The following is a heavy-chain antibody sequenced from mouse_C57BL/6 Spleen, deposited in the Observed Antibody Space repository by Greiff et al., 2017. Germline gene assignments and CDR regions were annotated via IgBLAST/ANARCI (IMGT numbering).Heavy chain of an antibody. Sequence: EVQLVESGGGLVQPKGSLKLSCAASGFSFNTYAMNWVRQAPGKGLEWVARIRSKSNNYATYYADSVKDRFTISRDDSESMLYLQMNNLKTEDTAMYYCVRHGDYYGSSYGFDYWGQGTTLTVSS. CDR3: VRHGDYYGSSYGFDY. J-gene: IGHJ2*01. V-gene: IGHV10-1*01. CDR1: GFSFNTYA. D-gene: IGHD1-1*01. CDR2: IRSKSNNYAT.